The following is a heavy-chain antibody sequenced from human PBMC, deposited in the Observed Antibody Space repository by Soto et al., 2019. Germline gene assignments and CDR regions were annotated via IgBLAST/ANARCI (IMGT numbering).Heavy chain of an antibody. D-gene: IGHD3-10*01. Sequence: QVQLQESGPGLVKPSQTLSLTCTVTGGSVTSGAYYCNWIRQHPGKGLEWIGYNHYTGHPFYNPSLKSRVTIAVDTSKIPFSLKLTSVTAADRAVYYCATGDLSAGELFFGYWGQGILVTVSP. CDR3: ATGDLSAGELFFGY. J-gene: IGHJ4*02. CDR2: NHYTGHP. V-gene: IGHV4-31*03. CDR1: GGSVTSGAYY.